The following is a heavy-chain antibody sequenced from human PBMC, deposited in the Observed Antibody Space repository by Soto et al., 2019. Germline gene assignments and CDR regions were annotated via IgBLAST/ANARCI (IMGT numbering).Heavy chain of an antibody. Sequence: ASVKVSCKASGYTFTGYYMHWVRQAPGQGLEWMGWINPNRGGTNYAQKFQGRVTMTRDTSISTAYMGLSRLRSDDTAVYYCARTYGSGSPNYYYYGMDVWGQGTTVAVCS. V-gene: IGHV1-2*02. CDR1: GYTFTGYY. D-gene: IGHD3-10*01. CDR3: ARTYGSGSPNYYYYGMDV. J-gene: IGHJ6*02. CDR2: INPNRGGT.